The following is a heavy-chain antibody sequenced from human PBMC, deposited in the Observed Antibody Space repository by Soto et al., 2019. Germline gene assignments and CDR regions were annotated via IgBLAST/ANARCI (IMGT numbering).Heavy chain of an antibody. CDR1: GGSFCGYY. CDR3: ARGRGYSYGLLYYYYGMDV. D-gene: IGHD5-18*01. CDR2: INHSGST. V-gene: IGHV4-34*01. J-gene: IGHJ6*02. Sequence: SETLSLTCAVYGGSFCGYYWSWIRQPPGKGLEWIGEINHSGSTNYNPSLKSRVTISVDTSKNQFSLKLSSVTAADTAVYYCARGRGYSYGLLYYYYGMDVWGQGTTVTASS.